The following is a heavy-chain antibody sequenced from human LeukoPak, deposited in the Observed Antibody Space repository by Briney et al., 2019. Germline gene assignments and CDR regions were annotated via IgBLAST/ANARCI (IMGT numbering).Heavy chain of an antibody. V-gene: IGHV4-39*07. Sequence: SETLSLTCTVSGGSISSSSYYWGWIRQPPGKGLEWIGSIYYSGSTYYNPSLKSRVTISVDTSKNQFSLKLSSVTAADTAVYYCARDLLPDYGMDVWGQGTTVTVSS. CDR3: ARDLLPDYGMDV. CDR2: IYYSGST. J-gene: IGHJ6*02. CDR1: GGSISSSSYY.